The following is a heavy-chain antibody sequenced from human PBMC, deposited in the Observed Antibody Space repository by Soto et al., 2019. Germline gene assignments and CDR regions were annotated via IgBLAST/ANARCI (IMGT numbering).Heavy chain of an antibody. CDR2: INSDGSST. Sequence: GWSLRLSCAASGFTFSSYWMHWVRQVPGKGLVWVSRINSDGSSTTYADSVRGRFTISRDNSKNTLFLQMNSLRADDTAVYYCARKQGGQRGNFIFDHWGQGALVTVSS. V-gene: IGHV3-74*01. CDR1: GFTFSSYW. CDR3: ARKQGGQRGNFIFDH. J-gene: IGHJ4*02. D-gene: IGHD1-7*01.